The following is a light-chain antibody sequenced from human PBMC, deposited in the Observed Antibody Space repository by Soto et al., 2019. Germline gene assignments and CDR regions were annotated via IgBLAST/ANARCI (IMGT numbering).Light chain of an antibody. Sequence: QSALTQPASVSGSPGQSITISCTGTSSDVGGYNYVSWYQQHPGKAPKLMIYDVSNRPSGVSNRFSGSRSVNTASLTISGLQAEDEAHYYCSSYTGSTTLAVFGGGTKLTAL. CDR1: SSDVGGYNY. CDR3: SSYTGSTTLAV. CDR2: DVS. J-gene: IGLJ2*01. V-gene: IGLV2-14*01.